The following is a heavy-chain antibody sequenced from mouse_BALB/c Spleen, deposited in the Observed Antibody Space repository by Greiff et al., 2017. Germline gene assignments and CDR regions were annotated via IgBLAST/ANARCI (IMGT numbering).Heavy chain of an antibody. CDR1: GYTFTSYY. Sequence: VQLQQSGPELVKPGASVRISCKASGYTFTSYYIHWVKQRPGQGLEWIGWIYPGNVNTKYNEKFKGKATLTADKSSSTAYMQLSSLTSEDSAVYFCARGGNAMDYWGQGTSVTVSS. J-gene: IGHJ4*01. CDR3: ARGGNAMDY. V-gene: IGHV1S56*01. CDR2: IYPGNVNT.